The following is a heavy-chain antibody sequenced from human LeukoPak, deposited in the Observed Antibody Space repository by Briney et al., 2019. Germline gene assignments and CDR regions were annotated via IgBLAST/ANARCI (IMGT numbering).Heavy chain of an antibody. V-gene: IGHV4-34*01. D-gene: IGHD1-1*01. Sequence: PSETLSLTCAVYSGSFSGYYWSWIRQPPGKGLEWIGEINHSGSTNYNPSLKSRVTISVDTSKNQFSLKLSSVTAADTAVYYCARGPGLPPRYFDPWGQGTLLTVSS. J-gene: IGHJ5*02. CDR2: INHSGST. CDR1: SGSFSGYY. CDR3: ARGPGLPPRYFDP.